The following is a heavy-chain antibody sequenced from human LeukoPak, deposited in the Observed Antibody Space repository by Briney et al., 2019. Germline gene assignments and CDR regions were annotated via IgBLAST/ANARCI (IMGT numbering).Heavy chain of an antibody. CDR1: GGSISSGSHY. CDR3: ARLSYGSGSHYNFYFDF. CDR2: IYYSGNS. Sequence: NPSETLSLTCTASGGSISSGSHYWGWIRQPPGKELEWIGNIYYSGNSYYNPSLKSRVTISVDASKNQFSLNLSSVTAADTAVYYCARLSYGSGSHYNFYFDFWGQGTLVTVSA. D-gene: IGHD3-10*01. V-gene: IGHV4-39*01. J-gene: IGHJ4*02.